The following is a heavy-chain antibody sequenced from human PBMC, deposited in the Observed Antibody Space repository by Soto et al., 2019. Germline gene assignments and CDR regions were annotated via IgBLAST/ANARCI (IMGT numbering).Heavy chain of an antibody. J-gene: IGHJ5*02. CDR3: ADSGSSGYDPNWFDP. CDR1: GGTFSSYA. V-gene: IGHV1-69*12. Sequence: QVQLVQSGAEVKKPGSSVKVSCKASGGTFSSYAISWVRQAPGQGLEWMGGIIPIFGTANYAQKFQGRVTIXXDXSXXTAYMELSSLRSEDTAVYYCADSGSSGYDPNWFDPWGQGTLVTVSS. CDR2: IIPIFGTA. D-gene: IGHD6-25*01.